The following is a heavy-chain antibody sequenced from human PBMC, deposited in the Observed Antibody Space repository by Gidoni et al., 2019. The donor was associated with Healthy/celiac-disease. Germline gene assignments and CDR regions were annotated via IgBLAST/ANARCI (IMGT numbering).Heavy chain of an antibody. D-gene: IGHD3-22*01. Sequence: QVQLQESGPGLVKPSETLSLTCTVSGGSISSYYWSWIRQPPGKGLEWIGYIYYSGSTNYNPSLKSRVTISVDTSKNQFSLKLSSVTAADTAVYYCASLESSGYYYLFDYWGQGTLVTVSS. CDR1: GGSISSYY. V-gene: IGHV4-59*01. J-gene: IGHJ4*02. CDR2: IYYSGST. CDR3: ASLESSGYYYLFDY.